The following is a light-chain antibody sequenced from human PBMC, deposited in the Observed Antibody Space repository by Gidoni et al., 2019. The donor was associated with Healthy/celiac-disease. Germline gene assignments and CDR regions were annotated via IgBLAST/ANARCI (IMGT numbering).Light chain of an antibody. J-gene: IGKJ2*02. CDR1: QGIRND. CDR3: LQDYNYPRT. CDR2: AAS. V-gene: IGKV1-6*01. Sequence: AIHMTQSPSSLSASVGDRVTITRRASQGIRNDLGWYQQKPGKAPKLLIYAASSLQSGVPSSFSGSGSGTDFTLTISSLQPEDFATYYCLQDYNYPRTFGQGTKLEIK.